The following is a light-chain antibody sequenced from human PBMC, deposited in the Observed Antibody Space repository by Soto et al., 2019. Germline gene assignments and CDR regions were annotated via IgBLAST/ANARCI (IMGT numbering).Light chain of an antibody. CDR2: GAS. J-gene: IGKJ2*01. CDR3: QQYNSWPHT. CDR1: QSVSSN. V-gene: IGKV3-15*01. Sequence: EIAMTQSPVTLSASPGERATLSCRASQSVSSNLVWYQQKPGQAPTLLIYGASTRATGIPARFSGSGSGTEFTLTISSLQSEDFAVYYCQQYNSWPHTFGQGTKLEIK.